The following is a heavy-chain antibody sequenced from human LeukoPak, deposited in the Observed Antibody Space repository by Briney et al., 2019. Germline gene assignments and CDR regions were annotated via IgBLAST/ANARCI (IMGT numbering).Heavy chain of an antibody. CDR2: IRYDGSNK. CDR1: GFTFGSYS. D-gene: IGHD3-3*01. CDR3: AKDGSGLWVNNWFDP. V-gene: IGHV3-30*02. J-gene: IGHJ5*02. Sequence: GGSLRLSCAASGFTFGSYSMHWVRQAPGKGLEWVAFIRYDGSNKYYADSVKGRFTISRDNSKNTLYLQMNSLRAEDTAVYYCAKDGSGLWVNNWFDPWGRGTLVTVSS.